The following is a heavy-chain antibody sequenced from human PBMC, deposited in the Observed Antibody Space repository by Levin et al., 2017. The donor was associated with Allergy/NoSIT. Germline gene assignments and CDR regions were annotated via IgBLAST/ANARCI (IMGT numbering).Heavy chain of an antibody. V-gene: IGHV4-39*01. Sequence: PSETLSLTCTLSGGSISAKNYYWGWIRQPPGKGLEWIGSIFYSGSTYYNPSLKSRVTISIDTSKNQFSLKLNSVTAADTAVYYWARRGDYWGQGTLVTVSS. CDR1: GGSISAKNYY. CDR2: IFYSGST. J-gene: IGHJ4*02. CDR3: ARRGDY. D-gene: IGHD1-26*01.